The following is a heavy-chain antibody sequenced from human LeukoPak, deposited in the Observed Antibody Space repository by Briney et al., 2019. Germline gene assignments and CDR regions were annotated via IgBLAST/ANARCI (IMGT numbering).Heavy chain of an antibody. CDR1: GFTDNSNY. J-gene: IGHJ6*02. CDR2: IYSGGRT. Sequence: GGSLRLSCAASGFTDNSNYMSWVRQAPGKGLEGVSDIYSGGRTYYADYVKGRFTISRNNSNNTLYHQMNSLRAEDTSVYYCAGTYYGDYSTGYYGMDIWGQKSTVTVSS. D-gene: IGHD4-17*01. V-gene: IGHV3-66*01. CDR3: AGTYYGDYSTGYYGMDI.